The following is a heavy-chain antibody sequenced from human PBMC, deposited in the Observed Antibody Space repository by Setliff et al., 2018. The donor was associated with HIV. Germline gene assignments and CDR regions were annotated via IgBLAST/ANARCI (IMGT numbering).Heavy chain of an antibody. CDR3: ARDSMGGSGYYQY. CDR2: MSGSSDWA. Sequence: GESLRLSCAASGFTSRSYAMAWVRQAPGKGLEWVSSMSGSSDWAYYGDSVKGRFTISRDNSKNTLYLEMSNVRAEDTALYYCARDSMGGSGYYQYWGQGAPVTVSS. J-gene: IGHJ4*02. CDR1: GFTSRSYA. V-gene: IGHV3-23*01. D-gene: IGHD3-22*01.